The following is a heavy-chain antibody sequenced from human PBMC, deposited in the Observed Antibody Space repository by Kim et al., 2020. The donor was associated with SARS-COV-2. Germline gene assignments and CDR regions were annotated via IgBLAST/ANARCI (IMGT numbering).Heavy chain of an antibody. CDR3: ARARITMIVVVIRGAHSFDY. Sequence: SETLSLTCTVSGGSISSSSYYWGWIRQPPGKGLEWIGSIYYSGSTYYNPSLKSRVTISVDTSKNQFSLKLSSVTAADTAVYYCARARITMIVVVIRGAHSFDYWGQGTLVTVSS. V-gene: IGHV4-39*01. CDR2: IYYSGST. CDR1: GGSISSSSYY. D-gene: IGHD3-22*01. J-gene: IGHJ4*02.